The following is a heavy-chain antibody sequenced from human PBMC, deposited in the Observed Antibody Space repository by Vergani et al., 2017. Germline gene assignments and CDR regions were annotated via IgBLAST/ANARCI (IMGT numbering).Heavy chain of an antibody. V-gene: IGHV3-48*01. J-gene: IGHJ6*02. D-gene: IGHD3-3*02. Sequence: EVRLVESGGGLAQPGGSLRLSCAASGFTFGKFSMNWVRQSPGKGLEWVSYISSSSGTTHYPDSVKGRFTLSRDNAKNSLYLQMNSLRAEDTAVYYCARAGFCTSSICHWPSAVDVWGQGTTVTVSS. CDR2: ISSSSGTT. CDR3: ARAGFCTSSICHWPSAVDV. CDR1: GFTFGKFS.